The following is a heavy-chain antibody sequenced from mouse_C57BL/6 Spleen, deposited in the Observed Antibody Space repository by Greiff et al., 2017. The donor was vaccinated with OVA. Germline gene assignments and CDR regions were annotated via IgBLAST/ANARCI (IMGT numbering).Heavy chain of an antibody. V-gene: IGHV14-3*01. CDR2: IDPANGNT. J-gene: IGHJ4*01. Sequence: EVQGVESVAELVRPGASVKLSCTASGFNIKNTYMHWVKQRPEQGLEWIGRIDPANGNTKYAPKFQGKATITADTSSNTAYLQLSSLTSEDTAIYYCARGIYYYGSSYAMDYWGQGTSVTVSS. CDR1: GFNIKNTY. D-gene: IGHD1-1*01. CDR3: ARGIYYYGSSYAMDY.